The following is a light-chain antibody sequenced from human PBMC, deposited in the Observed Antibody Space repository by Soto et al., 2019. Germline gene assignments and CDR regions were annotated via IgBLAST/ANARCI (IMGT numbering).Light chain of an antibody. CDR1: TGAVTSGHY. V-gene: IGLV7-46*02. CDR3: SLSYSGVRV. J-gene: IGLJ3*02. Sequence: CASSTGAVTSGHYPYWFQQKAGQVPRALIYDTNNRHSWTPARFSGSLLGGKPALTLLGAQPEDEADYYCSLSYSGVRVFGGGTQLTVL. CDR2: DTN.